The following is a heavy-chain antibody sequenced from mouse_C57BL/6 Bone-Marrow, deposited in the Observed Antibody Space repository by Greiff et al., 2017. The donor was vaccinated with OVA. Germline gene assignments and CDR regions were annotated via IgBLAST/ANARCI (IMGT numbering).Heavy chain of an antibody. CDR1: GYTFTDYE. D-gene: IGHD1-1*01. CDR2: IDPETGGT. V-gene: IGHV1-15*01. Sequence: LVESGAELVRPGASVTLSCKASGYTFTDYEMHWVKQTPVHGLEWIGAIDPETGGTAYNQKFKGKAILTADKSSSTAYMELRSLTSEDSAVYYCTRWGYYGSPFAYWGQGTLVTVSA. J-gene: IGHJ3*01. CDR3: TRWGYYGSPFAY.